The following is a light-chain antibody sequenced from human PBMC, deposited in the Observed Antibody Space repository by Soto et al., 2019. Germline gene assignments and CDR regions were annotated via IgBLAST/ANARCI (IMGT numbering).Light chain of an antibody. V-gene: IGKV3-20*01. J-gene: IGKJ1*01. CDR3: QHYGTSPWT. CDR2: GAS. Sequence: PGERATLSCRASQSVSSNSLARFQQKPGQAPRLLIFGASSRATGIPDRFSGSGSGTDFTLTISRLEPEDFAVYYCQHYGTSPWTFGQGTKVEIK. CDR1: QSVSSNS.